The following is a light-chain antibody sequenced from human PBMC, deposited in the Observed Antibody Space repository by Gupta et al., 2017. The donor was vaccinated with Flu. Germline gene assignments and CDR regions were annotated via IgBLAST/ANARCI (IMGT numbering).Light chain of an antibody. J-gene: IGLJ2*01. CDR1: TGHSNYA. CDR2: VTSDGSR. Sequence: QVVLTQPPSASASLGASVTLTCTLSTGHSNYAVAWHQQQPEKGPRYLMKVTSDGSRTRGDGIPDRFSGSSSGVDRYLTISSLQSEDEGDYYCQAWGTGPVFGGGTRLTVL. V-gene: IGLV4-69*01. CDR3: QAWGTGPV.